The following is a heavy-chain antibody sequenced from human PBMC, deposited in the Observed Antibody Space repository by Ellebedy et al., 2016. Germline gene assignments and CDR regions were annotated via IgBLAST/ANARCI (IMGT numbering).Heavy chain of an antibody. J-gene: IGHJ6*03. V-gene: IGHV4-31*03. Sequence: SETLSLXXTVSGGSISSSSYYWSWIRQHPGKGLEWIGYIYYSGSTYYNPSLKSRVTISVDTSKNQFSLKLSSVTAADTAVYYCARTYLRYYYYMDVWGKGTTVTVSS. CDR1: GGSISSSSYY. D-gene: IGHD5/OR15-5a*01. CDR2: IYYSGST. CDR3: ARTYLRYYYYMDV.